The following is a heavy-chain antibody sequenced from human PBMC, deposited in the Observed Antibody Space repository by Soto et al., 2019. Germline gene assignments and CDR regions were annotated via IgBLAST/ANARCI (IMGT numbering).Heavy chain of an antibody. D-gene: IGHD3-22*01. CDR3: ARAEELYYYDSSGYSYYFDY. V-gene: IGHV4-34*01. Sequence: QVQLQQWGAGLLKPSETLSLTCAVYGGSFSGYYWSWIRQPPGKGLEWIGEINHSGSTNYNPSLKSRVTISVDTSKNQFSPKLRSVTAADTAVYYCARAEELYYYDSSGYSYYFDYWGEGTLVTVSS. CDR1: GGSFSGYY. CDR2: INHSGST. J-gene: IGHJ4*02.